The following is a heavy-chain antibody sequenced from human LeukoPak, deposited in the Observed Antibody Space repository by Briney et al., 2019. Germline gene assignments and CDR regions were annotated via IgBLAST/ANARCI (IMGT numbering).Heavy chain of an antibody. Sequence: GGSLRLSCAASGFTFDDYGMSWVRQAPGKGLEWVSGINWSGGSTGYADSVKGRFTISRDNAKSSLYLQMNSLRAEETAFYYCARYSSGYSLWGQGTVVPVSS. CDR1: GFTFDDYG. CDR3: ARYSSGYSL. D-gene: IGHD3-22*01. V-gene: IGHV3-20*04. CDR2: INWSGGST. J-gene: IGHJ4*02.